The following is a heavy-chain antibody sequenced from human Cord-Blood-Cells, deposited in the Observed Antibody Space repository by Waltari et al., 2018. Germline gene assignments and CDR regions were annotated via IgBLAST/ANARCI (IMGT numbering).Heavy chain of an antibody. V-gene: IGHV4-39*01. J-gene: IGHJ4*02. CDR1: GGSISSSSYY. CDR2: IYYSGST. Sequence: QLQLQESGPGLVKPSETLSLTCTVSGGSISSSSYYWGWIRQPPGKGLEWIGSIYYSGSTYYHPSLKSRVTISVDTSKNQFSLKLSSVTAADTAVYYCARRGLEDFDYWGQGTLVTVSS. CDR3: ARRGLEDFDY. D-gene: IGHD6-25*01.